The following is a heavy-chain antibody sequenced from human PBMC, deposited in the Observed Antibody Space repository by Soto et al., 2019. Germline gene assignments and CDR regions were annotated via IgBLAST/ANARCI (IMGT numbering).Heavy chain of an antibody. V-gene: IGHV1-69*12. Sequence: QVQLVQSGAEVKKPGSSVKVSCKASGGTFSSYAISWVRQAPGQGLEWMGGIIPIFGTANYAQKFQGRVTITEDESTSTAYMELSSLRSEDTAVYYCARDHDYYDSSGYLYWYFDLWGRGTLVTVSS. D-gene: IGHD3-22*01. CDR1: GGTFSSYA. CDR3: ARDHDYYDSSGYLYWYFDL. CDR2: IIPIFGTA. J-gene: IGHJ2*01.